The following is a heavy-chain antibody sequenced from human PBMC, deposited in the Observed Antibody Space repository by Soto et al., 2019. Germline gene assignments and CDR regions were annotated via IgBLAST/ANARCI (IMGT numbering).Heavy chain of an antibody. Sequence: DVQLVESGGGLIQPGESLRLSCAAYGLTISGKKYVAWVRQAPGKGLEWVSALYDVDGSFYADSVTGRFTTSSDSSKTTVYLQMNDLRPDDTAVYYCATWHEREHAFDVWGQGTTVTISS. D-gene: IGHD1-1*01. J-gene: IGHJ3*01. CDR2: LYDVDGS. CDR3: ATWHEREHAFDV. CDR1: GLTISGKKY. V-gene: IGHV3-53*01.